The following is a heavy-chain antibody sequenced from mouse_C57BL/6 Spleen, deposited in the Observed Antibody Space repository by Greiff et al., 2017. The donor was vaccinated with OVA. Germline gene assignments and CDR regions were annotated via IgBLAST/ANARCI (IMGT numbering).Heavy chain of an antibody. CDR3: ARGRVYAMDD. Sequence: QVQLQQPGAELVMPGASVKLSCKASGYTFTSYWMHWVKQRPGQGLEWIGEIDPSDSYTTYNQKFKGKSTLTVDKSSSTAYMQLSSLTSEDSAVYYCARGRVYAMDDWGQGTSVTVSS. CDR1: GYTFTSYW. V-gene: IGHV1-69*01. CDR2: IDPSDSYT. J-gene: IGHJ4*01.